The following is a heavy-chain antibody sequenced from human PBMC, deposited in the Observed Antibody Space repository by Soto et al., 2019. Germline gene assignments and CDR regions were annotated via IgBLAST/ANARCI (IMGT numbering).Heavy chain of an antibody. J-gene: IGHJ4*02. Sequence: GASVKVSCKASGYTFTSYGISWVRQAPGQGLEWMGWISAYNGNTNYAQKLQGRVTMTTDTSTSTAYMELRSLRSDDTAVYYCAVNTITLRKQWPPPDYWGQGTLVTVSS. CDR3: AVNTITLRKQWPPPDY. D-gene: IGHD6-19*01. V-gene: IGHV1-18*04. CDR1: GYTFTSYG. CDR2: ISAYNGNT.